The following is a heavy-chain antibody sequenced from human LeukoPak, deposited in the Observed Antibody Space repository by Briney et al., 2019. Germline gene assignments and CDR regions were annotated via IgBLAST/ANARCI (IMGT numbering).Heavy chain of an antibody. D-gene: IGHD7-27*01. V-gene: IGHV4-4*07. CDR1: GGSISSHY. J-gene: IGHJ3*02. CDR3: ARALVPTWGAFDI. Sequence: PSETLSLTCTVSGGSISSHYWSWIRQPAGKGLEWIGRIYTSGSINDNPSLKSRVTMSVDTSKTQFSLKLSSVTAADTAVYYCARALVPTWGAFDIWGQGTMVTVSS. CDR2: IYTSGSI.